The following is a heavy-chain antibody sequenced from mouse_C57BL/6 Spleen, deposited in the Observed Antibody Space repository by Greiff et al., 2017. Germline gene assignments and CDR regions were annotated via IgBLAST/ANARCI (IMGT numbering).Heavy chain of an antibody. J-gene: IGHJ4*01. CDR2: IYPGDGDT. CDR1: GYAFSSSW. CDR3: ARWLLRNYCAMDY. D-gene: IGHD2-3*01. V-gene: IGHV1-82*01. Sequence: QVQLQQSGPELVKPGASVKISCKASGYAFSSSWMNWVKQRPGKGLEWIGRIYPGDGDTNYNGKFKGKATLTADKSSSTAYMQLSSLTSEDSAVYFCARWLLRNYCAMDYWGQGTSVTVSS.